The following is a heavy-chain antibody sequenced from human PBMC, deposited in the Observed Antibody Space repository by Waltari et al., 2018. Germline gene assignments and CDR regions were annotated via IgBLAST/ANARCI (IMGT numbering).Heavy chain of an antibody. Sequence: QVQLQESGPGLVKPSETLSLTCTVSGGSLSSYYWSGIRQPPGKGLEWIGYIYYSGSTNYNPSLKSRVTISVDTSKNQFSLKLSSVTAADTAVYYCARGRSRDPHLDYWGQGTLVTVSS. V-gene: IGHV4-59*08. J-gene: IGHJ4*02. CDR2: IYYSGST. D-gene: IGHD6-13*01. CDR1: GGSLSSYY. CDR3: ARGRSRDPHLDY.